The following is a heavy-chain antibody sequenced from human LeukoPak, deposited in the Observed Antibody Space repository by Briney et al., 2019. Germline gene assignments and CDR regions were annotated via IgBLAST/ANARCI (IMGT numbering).Heavy chain of an antibody. V-gene: IGHV3-23*01. CDR2: ITYNGDDT. CDR3: AKDTDKWLVDAFDI. J-gene: IGHJ3*02. D-gene: IGHD6-19*01. CDR1: GFTFNNYA. Sequence: GGSLRLSCAASGFTFNNYAMSWVRQAPGKGLEWVSSITYNGDDTHHADSVKGRFTISRGNAKDSLYLQMNSLRAEDTAVYYCAKDTDKWLVDAFDIWGQGTMVTVSS.